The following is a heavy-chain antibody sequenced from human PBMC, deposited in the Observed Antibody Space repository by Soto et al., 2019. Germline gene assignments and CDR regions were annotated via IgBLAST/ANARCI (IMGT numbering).Heavy chain of an antibody. CDR1: GFTFSSYA. J-gene: IGHJ6*03. CDR3: ARDLWSGYYYYYMDV. Sequence: GGSLRLSCAASGFTFSSYAMSWVRQAPGKGLEWVSAISGSGGSTYYADSVKGRFTISRDNSKNTLYLQMNSLRAEDTAVYYCARDLWSGYYYYYMDVWGKGTTVTVSS. V-gene: IGHV3-23*01. D-gene: IGHD3-3*01. CDR2: ISGSGGST.